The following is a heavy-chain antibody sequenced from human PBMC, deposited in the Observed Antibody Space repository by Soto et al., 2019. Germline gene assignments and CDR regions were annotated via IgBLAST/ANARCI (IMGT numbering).Heavy chain of an antibody. J-gene: IGHJ6*02. CDR3: ARAGSSGYYSGYYYYGMDV. D-gene: IGHD3-22*01. V-gene: IGHV1-2*02. CDR2: VNPNSGGT. CDR1: GHTFSGYY. Sequence: ASVKVSCKASGHTFSGYYVHWVRQAPGQGLEWMGWVNPNSGGTHYAQKFQGRVSMTRDTSISTAYMELSRLRSDDTAVYYCARAGSSGYYSGYYYYGMDVCGQETTVTVSS.